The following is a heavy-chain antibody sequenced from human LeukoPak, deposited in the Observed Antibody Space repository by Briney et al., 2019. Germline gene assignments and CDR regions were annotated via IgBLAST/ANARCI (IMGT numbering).Heavy chain of an antibody. CDR1: GFTFSSYG. Sequence: GGSLRLSCAASGFTFSSYGMHWVLQAPGKGREWVAVISYDGSNKYYADSVKGRFTISRDNSKNTLYLQMNRLRAEDTAVYYCAKDRDWYYFDYWGQGTLVTVSS. CDR2: ISYDGSNK. J-gene: IGHJ4*02. V-gene: IGHV3-30*18. D-gene: IGHD5-24*01. CDR3: AKDRDWYYFDY.